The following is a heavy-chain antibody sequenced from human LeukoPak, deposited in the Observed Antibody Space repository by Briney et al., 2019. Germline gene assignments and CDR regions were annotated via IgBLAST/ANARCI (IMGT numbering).Heavy chain of an antibody. CDR2: IVVGSGNT. CDR3: ARGPPLAGHYYYMDV. Sequence: GTSVKVSCKASGFTFTSSAMQWVRQARGQRLEWIGWIVVGSGNTNYAQKFQERVTMTRDTSISTAYMELNRLRSDDTAVYYCARGPPLAGHYYYMDVWGKGTTVTVSS. CDR1: GFTFTSSA. J-gene: IGHJ6*03. V-gene: IGHV1-58*02. D-gene: IGHD6-13*01.